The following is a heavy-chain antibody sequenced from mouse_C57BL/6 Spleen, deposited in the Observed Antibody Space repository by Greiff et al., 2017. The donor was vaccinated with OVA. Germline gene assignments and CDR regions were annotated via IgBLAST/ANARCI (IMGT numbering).Heavy chain of an antibody. D-gene: IGHD1-1*01. CDR3: ARKDITTVVDWYFDV. J-gene: IGHJ1*03. Sequence: VQLQQPGAELLKPGASVKMSCKASGYTFTSYWITWVKQRPGQGLEWIGDIYPGSGSTNYNEKFKSKATLTVDTSSSTAYMQLSSLTSADSAVYYCARKDITTVVDWYFDVWGTGTTVTVSS. CDR2: IYPGSGST. V-gene: IGHV1-55*01. CDR1: GYTFTSYW.